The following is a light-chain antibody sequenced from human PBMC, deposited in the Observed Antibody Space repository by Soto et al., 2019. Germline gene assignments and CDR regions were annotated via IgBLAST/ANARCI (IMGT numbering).Light chain of an antibody. CDR1: QDISNY. CDR2: DAS. CDR3: QKCDYLPI. Sequence: DIQMTQSPSSLSASVGDRVTISCQASQDISNYLNWYQHKEGKAPKLLIYDASNLETGVPSRFSGSGSGTDFTLTISSLQPEDIATYYCQKCDYLPIFGPGTTVDFK. J-gene: IGKJ3*01. V-gene: IGKV1-33*01.